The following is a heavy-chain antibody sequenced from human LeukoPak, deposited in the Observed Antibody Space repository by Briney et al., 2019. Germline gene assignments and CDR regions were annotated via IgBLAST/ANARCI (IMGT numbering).Heavy chain of an antibody. CDR1: GVSISSSNSY. CDR3: ARQTGSGLFILP. D-gene: IGHD3/OR15-3a*01. J-gene: IGHJ4*02. V-gene: IGHV4-39*01. CDR2: IYYSGNT. Sequence: SETLSLTCTVSGVSISSSNSYWGWIRQPPGRGLEWIGSIYYSGNTYYNASLKSQVSISIDTSKDQFSLRLTSVTAADTAVYYCARQTGSGLFILPGGQGTLVTVSS.